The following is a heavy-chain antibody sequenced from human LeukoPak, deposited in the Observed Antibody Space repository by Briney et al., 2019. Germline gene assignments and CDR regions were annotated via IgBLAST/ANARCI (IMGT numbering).Heavy chain of an antibody. J-gene: IGHJ5*02. CDR2: IWYNGSNK. V-gene: IGHV3-33*01. CDR1: GLTFSSYG. CDR3: ARGGQRVVAASISVWFDP. Sequence: GRSLRLSCAASGLTFSSYGMHWVRQAPGKGLEWVAVIWYNGSNKYYADSVKGRFTISRDNSKNTLYLQMNGLRAEDTAVYYCARGGQRVVAASISVWFDPWGQGTLVTVSS. D-gene: IGHD2-15*01.